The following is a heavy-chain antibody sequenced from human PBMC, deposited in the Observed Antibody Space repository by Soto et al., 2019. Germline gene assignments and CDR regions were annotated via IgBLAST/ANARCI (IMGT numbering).Heavy chain of an antibody. J-gene: IGHJ3*02. CDR1: GFTFSSYG. V-gene: IGHV3-30*18. CDR3: AKVGAGETAGAFDI. CDR2: ISYDGSNK. D-gene: IGHD2-21*02. Sequence: GGSLRLSCAASGFTFSSYGMHWVRQAPGKGLEWVAVISYDGSNKYYADSVKGRFTISRDNSKNTLYLQMNSLRAEDTAVYYCAKVGAGETAGAFDIWGQGTMVTVS.